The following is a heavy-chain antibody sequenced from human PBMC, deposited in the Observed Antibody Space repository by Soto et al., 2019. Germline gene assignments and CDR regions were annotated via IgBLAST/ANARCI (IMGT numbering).Heavy chain of an antibody. D-gene: IGHD2-21*01. CDR3: IYRRASWDYHGLDV. CDR1: GFSLTTGGVG. J-gene: IGHJ6*02. V-gene: IGHV2-5*01. Sequence: QFTLKESGPTLVKPTQTLTLTCTFSGFSLTTGGVGVGWIRQPPGRSLEWLAVIYWNDDRRRSPSLENRLTITKDTSKPQVVLTMTNMDPVDTATYYCIYRRASWDYHGLDVWGQGTPVTVSS. CDR2: IYWNDDR.